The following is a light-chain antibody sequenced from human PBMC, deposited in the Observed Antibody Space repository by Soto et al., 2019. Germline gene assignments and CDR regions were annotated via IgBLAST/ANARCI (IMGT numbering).Light chain of an antibody. CDR2: GAS. V-gene: IGKV3-15*01. J-gene: IGKJ1*01. Sequence: ELVMTQSPATLSVSPGEGATLSCRASQSVSNNLAWYKQKPGQAPRRLIYGASTRATGIPARFSGSGSGTEFTLTISSLQSEDFAVYDCQQSNDWWTFGQGTKVDIK. CDR3: QQSNDWWT. CDR1: QSVSNN.